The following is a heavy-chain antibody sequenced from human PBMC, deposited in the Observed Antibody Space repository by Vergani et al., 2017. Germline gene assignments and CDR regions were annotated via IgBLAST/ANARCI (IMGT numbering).Heavy chain of an antibody. CDR3: ARDRGGMTMVRGAYEAYFDY. D-gene: IGHD3-10*01. CDR1: GGTFSSYA. Sequence: QVQLVQSGAEVKKPGSSVKVSCKASGGTFSSYAISWVRQAPGQGLEWMGGIIPIFGTANYAQKSQGRVTITADESTSTAYTELSSLRPEDTAVYYCARDRGGMTMVRGAYEAYFDYWGQGTLVTVSS. J-gene: IGHJ4*02. CDR2: IIPIFGTA. V-gene: IGHV1-69*12.